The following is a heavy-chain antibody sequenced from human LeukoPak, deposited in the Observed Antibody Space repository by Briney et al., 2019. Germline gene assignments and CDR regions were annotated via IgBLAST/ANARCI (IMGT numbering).Heavy chain of an antibody. CDR1: GFTFSSYA. D-gene: IGHD6-13*01. J-gene: IGHJ4*02. V-gene: IGHV3-23*01. Sequence: GGSLRLSCAASGFTFSSYAMSWIRPARGKGLDGVSYIRNSGSTIKYAGAVSGLFTISRDNSKNTLYLQMNSRRGEDTAVYYGAKDMGMYSSSWYVNYWGQGTLVTVSS. CDR2: IRNSGSTI. CDR3: AKDMGMYSSSWYVNY.